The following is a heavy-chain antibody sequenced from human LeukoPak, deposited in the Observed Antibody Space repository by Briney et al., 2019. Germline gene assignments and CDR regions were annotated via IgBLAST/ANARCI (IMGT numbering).Heavy chain of an antibody. Sequence: SETLSLTCTVSGGSISSYYWRWIRQPAGKGLEWIGRIYTSGSNNYNPSLKSRVTMSVDTSKNQFSLKLSSVTAADTAVYYCVREVVTHDLYMDVWGKGTTVTVSS. V-gene: IGHV4-4*07. CDR1: GGSISSYY. J-gene: IGHJ6*03. CDR3: VREVVTHDLYMDV. CDR2: IYTSGSN. D-gene: IGHD3-22*01.